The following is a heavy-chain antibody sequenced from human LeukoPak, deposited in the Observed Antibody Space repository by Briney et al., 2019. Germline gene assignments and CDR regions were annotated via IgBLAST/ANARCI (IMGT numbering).Heavy chain of an antibody. J-gene: IGHJ5*02. V-gene: IGHV4-59*01. CDR1: GGSISSYY. Sequence: PSGTLSLTCTVSGGSISSYYWSWIRQTPGKGLEWIGYIYYSGSTNFNPSLKSRVTISVDTSKNQFSLKMSSVTAADTAVYYCARGRSSSGWFDPWGQGTLVTVSS. CDR3: ARGRSSSGWFDP. D-gene: IGHD6-6*01. CDR2: IYYSGST.